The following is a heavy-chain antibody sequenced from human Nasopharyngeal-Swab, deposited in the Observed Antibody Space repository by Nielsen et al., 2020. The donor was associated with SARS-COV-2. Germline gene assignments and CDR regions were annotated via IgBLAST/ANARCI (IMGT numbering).Heavy chain of an antibody. D-gene: IGHD3-3*01. CDR1: GYTFTSYD. Sequence: ASVQVSCKASGYTFTSYDINWVRQATGQGLEWMGWMNPNSGNTGYAQKFQGRVTMTRNTSISTAYMELSSLRSEDTAVYYCAKGSYYDFWSGRKDLDYWGQGTLVTVSS. J-gene: IGHJ4*02. CDR2: MNPNSGNT. V-gene: IGHV1-8*01. CDR3: AKGSYYDFWSGRKDLDY.